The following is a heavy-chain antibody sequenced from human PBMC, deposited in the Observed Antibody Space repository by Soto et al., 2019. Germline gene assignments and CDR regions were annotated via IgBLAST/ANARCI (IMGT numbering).Heavy chain of an antibody. V-gene: IGHV4-31*02. J-gene: IGHJ3*01. Sequence: PSETRSVTWNFAVVSIISGGYAWSWIRQYPGKGVEWSGYIYYSGTTYYTASLKSRVTISVDTSKNQFSLKLSSVTAGDTAVYYRARTIVVAPAAGHDFWGQGTMVTVSS. CDR1: VVSIISGGYA. D-gene: IGHD2-2*01. CDR2: IYYSGTT. CDR3: ARTIVVAPAAGHDF.